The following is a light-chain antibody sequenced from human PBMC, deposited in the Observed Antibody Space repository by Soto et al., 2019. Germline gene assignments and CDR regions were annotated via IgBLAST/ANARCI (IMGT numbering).Light chain of an antibody. V-gene: IGLV1-44*01. CDR3: AAWDDSLNGYV. Sequence: QSVLTQPPSASGTPGQRVTISCSGSRSNIGSNTVNWYQQVPGTAPKLLIYSNNQRPSGVPDRFSGSKSGTSASLAISGLQSEDVADYYCAAWDDSLNGYVFGTGTKVTVL. CDR2: SNN. CDR1: RSNIGSNT. J-gene: IGLJ1*01.